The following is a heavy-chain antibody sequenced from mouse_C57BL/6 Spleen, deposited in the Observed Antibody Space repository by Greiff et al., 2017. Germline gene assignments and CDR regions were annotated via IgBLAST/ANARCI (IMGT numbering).Heavy chain of an antibody. CDR1: GYSFSGYY. V-gene: IGHV1-31*01. CDR2: IYPYNGVS. J-gene: IGHJ2*01. CDR3: ARWGTTVVARDYFDY. Sequence: VQLQQSGPELVKPGASVKISCKASGYSFSGYYMHWVKQSHGNILDWIGYIYPYNGVSSYNQKFKGKATLTVDKSSSTAYMELRSLTSEDSAVYYCARWGTTVVARDYFDYWGQGTTLTVSS. D-gene: IGHD1-1*01.